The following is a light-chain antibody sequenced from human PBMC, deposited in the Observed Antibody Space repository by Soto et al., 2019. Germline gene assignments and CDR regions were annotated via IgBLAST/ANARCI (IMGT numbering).Light chain of an antibody. CDR1: QGIGND. J-gene: IGKJ1*01. Sequence: AIQMPQSPSTMSASVGGCLTITCRASQGIGNDLGWYPQNPGQANKLLLNAASSLQSGVPSRFSGSASGTDFTLTISSLQPEELATYYCIQDHIYPWTVGKGNKVDI. V-gene: IGKV1-6*01. CDR2: AAS. CDR3: IQDHIYPWT.